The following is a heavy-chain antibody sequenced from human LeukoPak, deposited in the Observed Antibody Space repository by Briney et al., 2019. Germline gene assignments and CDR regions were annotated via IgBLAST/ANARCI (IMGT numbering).Heavy chain of an antibody. D-gene: IGHD3-10*01. CDR3: VRDAYGSGTVGWFDP. CDR2: IWNDGGRT. J-gene: IGHJ5*02. CDR1: GFIFSDWG. Sequence: GGSLGLSCAASGFIFSDWGMHWVRQAPGKGLEWVALIWNDGGRTYYADSVKGRFTISRDNSKNTLYLQMNSLRAEDTAVYYCVRDAYGSGTVGWFDPWGQGTLVAVSS. V-gene: IGHV3-33*01.